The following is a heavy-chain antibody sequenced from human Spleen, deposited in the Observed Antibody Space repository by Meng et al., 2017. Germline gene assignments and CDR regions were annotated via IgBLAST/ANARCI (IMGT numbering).Heavy chain of an antibody. D-gene: IGHD6-19*01. Sequence: GESLKISCAASRFTFSSYAMHWVRQAPGKGPEWVAIISDDGANKYYADSVKGRFTISRDNSKNRLYLQMNSLRVEDTAVYYCARGRSSGWFDYWGQGTLGTVSS. CDR1: RFTFSSYA. CDR3: ARGRSSGWFDY. V-gene: IGHV3-30*01. J-gene: IGHJ4*02. CDR2: ISDDGANK.